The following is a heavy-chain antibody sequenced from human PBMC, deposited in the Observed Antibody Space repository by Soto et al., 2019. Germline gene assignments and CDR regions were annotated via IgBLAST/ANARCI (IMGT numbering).Heavy chain of an antibody. J-gene: IGHJ3*02. CDR1: GFTLSAYW. CDR3: ARDVSPGSSSVYLDAFVI. CDR2: INRDGSKK. Sequence: EVQLEESGGDLVQPGGSLRLSCAASGFTLSAYWMTWVRQAPGKGLEWVANINRDGSKKSYLDSVRGRFTISRDNVGNSLYLQMDSLRADDTALYYCARDVSPGSSSVYLDAFVIWGQGTMVTVSS. V-gene: IGHV3-7*05. D-gene: IGHD6-13*01.